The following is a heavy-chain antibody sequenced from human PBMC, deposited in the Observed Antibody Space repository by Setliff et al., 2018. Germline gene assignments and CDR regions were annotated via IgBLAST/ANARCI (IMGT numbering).Heavy chain of an antibody. V-gene: IGHV7-4-1*02. CDR3: ARGVYEYSYGYRGHYYYYLDV. D-gene: IGHD3-16*01. CDR1: GYTFTGYA. CDR2: INTNTGNP. Sequence: ASVKVSCKASGYTFTGYAINWVRQAPGQGLEYLGWINTNTGNPTYVQGFTGRFVFSLDTSVSTAYLQISSLKAEDTAVYYCARGVYEYSYGYRGHYYYYLDVWGKGATVTVSS. J-gene: IGHJ6*03.